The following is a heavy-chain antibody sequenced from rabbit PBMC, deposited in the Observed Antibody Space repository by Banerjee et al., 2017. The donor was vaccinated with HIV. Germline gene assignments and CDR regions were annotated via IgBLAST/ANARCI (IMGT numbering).Heavy chain of an antibody. CDR2: INTISGDT. CDR3: ARDAGGDGYSNDL. J-gene: IGHJ3*01. CDR1: GFSFSNGYV. V-gene: IGHV1S40*01. Sequence: QSLEESGGDLAKPGASLTLTCTASGFSFSNGYVMCWVRQAPGKGLEWIACINTISGDTVYATWAKGRFTISKTSSTTVTLQMTSLTAADTATYFCARDAGGDGYSNDLWGQGTLVTVS. D-gene: IGHD7-1*01.